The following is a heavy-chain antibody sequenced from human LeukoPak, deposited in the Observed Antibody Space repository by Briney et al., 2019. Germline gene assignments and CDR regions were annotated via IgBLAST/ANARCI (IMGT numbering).Heavy chain of an antibody. CDR2: ISYDGSNK. CDR3: AGRYYDFWSGYLLY. CDR1: GFTFSSYA. V-gene: IGHV3-30-3*01. D-gene: IGHD3-3*01. J-gene: IGHJ4*02. Sequence: GGSLRLSCAASGFTFSSYAMHWVRQAPGKGLEWVAVISYDGSNKYYADSVKGRFTISRDNSKNTLYLQMNSLRAEDTAVYYCAGRYYDFWSGYLLYWGQGTLVTVSS.